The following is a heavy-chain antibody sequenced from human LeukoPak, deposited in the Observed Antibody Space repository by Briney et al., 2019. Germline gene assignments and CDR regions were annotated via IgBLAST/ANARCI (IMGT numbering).Heavy chain of an antibody. Sequence: ASVKVSCKASGYTFTGYYMHWVRQAPGQGLEWMRRMNPNSGGTNYAQKFQGRVTMTRDTSISTAYMELSRLRSDDTAVYYCASQFIAAAEWENWFDPWGQGTLVTVSS. V-gene: IGHV1-2*06. D-gene: IGHD6-13*01. CDR2: MNPNSGGT. J-gene: IGHJ5*02. CDR3: ASQFIAAAEWENWFDP. CDR1: GYTFTGYY.